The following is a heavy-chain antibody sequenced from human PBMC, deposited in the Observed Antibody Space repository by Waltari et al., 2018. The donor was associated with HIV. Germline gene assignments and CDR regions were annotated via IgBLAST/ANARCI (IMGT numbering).Heavy chain of an antibody. D-gene: IGHD1-1*01. CDR2: IIPILGIA. CDR3: ARGTNPEYFQH. Sequence: QVQLVQSGAEVKKPGSSVKVSCKASGGTFSSYTISWVRQAPGQGLEWMGRIIPILGIANYAQKFRGRVTITADKSTSTAYMELSSLRSEDTAVYYCARGTNPEYFQHWGQGTLVTVSS. CDR1: GGTFSSYT. J-gene: IGHJ1*01. V-gene: IGHV1-69*02.